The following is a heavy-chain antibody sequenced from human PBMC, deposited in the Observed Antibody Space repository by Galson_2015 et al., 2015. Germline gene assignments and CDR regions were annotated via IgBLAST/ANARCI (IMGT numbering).Heavy chain of an antibody. Sequence: SVKVSCKASGGTFSSYAISWVRQAPGQGLEWMGGIIPIFGTANYAQKFQGRVTITADKSTSTAYMELSSLRSEDTAVYYCAREVWVGDAFDIWGQGTMVTVSS. CDR3: AREVWVGDAFDI. V-gene: IGHV1-69*06. CDR2: IIPIFGTA. CDR1: GGTFSSYA. J-gene: IGHJ3*02. D-gene: IGHD3-10*01.